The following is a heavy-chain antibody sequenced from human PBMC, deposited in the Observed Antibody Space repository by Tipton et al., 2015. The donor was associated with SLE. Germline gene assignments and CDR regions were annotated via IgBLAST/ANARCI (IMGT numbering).Heavy chain of an antibody. CDR3: ASLYGDYEAFDI. D-gene: IGHD4-17*01. CDR2: IYYSGST. V-gene: IGHV4-59*12. Sequence: LRLSCTVSGGSISSYYWSWIRQPPGKGLEWIGYIYYSGSTNYNPSLKSRVTISVDTSKNQFSLKLSSVTAADTAVYYCASLYGDYEAFDIWGQGTMVTVSS. J-gene: IGHJ3*02. CDR1: GGSISSYY.